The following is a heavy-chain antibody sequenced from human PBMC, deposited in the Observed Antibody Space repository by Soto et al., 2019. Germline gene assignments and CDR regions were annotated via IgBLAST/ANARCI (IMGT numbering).Heavy chain of an antibody. J-gene: IGHJ4*02. CDR3: AKDKKFSDFWSGAMGASFDY. Sequence: GGSLRLSCAASGFTFDDYAMHWVRQAPGKGLEWVSGISWNSGSIGYADSVKGRFTISRDNAKNSLYLQMNSLRAEDTALYYCAKDKKFSDFWSGAMGASFDYWGQGTLVTVSS. CDR1: GFTFDDYA. D-gene: IGHD3-3*01. V-gene: IGHV3-9*01. CDR2: ISWNSGSI.